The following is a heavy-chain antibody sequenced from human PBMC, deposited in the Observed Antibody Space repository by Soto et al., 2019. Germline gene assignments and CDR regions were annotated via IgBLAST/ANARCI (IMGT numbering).Heavy chain of an antibody. D-gene: IGHD4-17*01. CDR2: IYWDDDK. Sequence: QITLKESGPTLVRPAQTLTLTCDFSGFSLSTYDMGVAWIRQPPGKALEWLALIYWDDDKRYSPSLKDRLAISKDTSSNQVVLTITNMEPGDTATYFCAHAGDYDLLTFDHWGPGTLVTVSS. J-gene: IGHJ4*02. V-gene: IGHV2-5*02. CDR1: GFSLSTYDMG. CDR3: AHAGDYDLLTFDH.